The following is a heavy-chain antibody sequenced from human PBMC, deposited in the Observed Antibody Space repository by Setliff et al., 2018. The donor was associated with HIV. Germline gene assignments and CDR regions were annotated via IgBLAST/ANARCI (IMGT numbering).Heavy chain of an antibody. CDR3: ARDPYPYFDYGDWYFDL. CDR1: GFTFSTYW. Sequence: PGGPLRLSCAASGFTFSTYWMSWVRQAPGKGLEWVANIKQDGSEKFCVDSVKGRFTISRDNAKNSLYLQMNSLRAEDTAVYYCARDPYPYFDYGDWYFDLWGRGTLVTVSS. V-gene: IGHV3-7*01. J-gene: IGHJ2*01. CDR2: IKQDGSEK. D-gene: IGHD4-17*01.